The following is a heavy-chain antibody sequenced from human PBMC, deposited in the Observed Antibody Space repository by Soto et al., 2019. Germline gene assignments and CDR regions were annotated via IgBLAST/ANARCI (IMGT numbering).Heavy chain of an antibody. J-gene: IGHJ6*02. D-gene: IGHD6-13*01. CDR1: GYSFTSYW. CDR2: IYPGDSDT. CDR3: ARTSEAGKYYYGMDV. V-gene: IGHV5-51*01. Sequence: EVQLVQSGAEVKKPGESLKISCKGSGYSFTSYWIGWLRQMPGKGLEWMGIIYPGDSDTRYSPSFQGQVTISASKSISTAYLQWSSLKASDTAMYYCARTSEAGKYYYGMDVWGQGTTVTVSS.